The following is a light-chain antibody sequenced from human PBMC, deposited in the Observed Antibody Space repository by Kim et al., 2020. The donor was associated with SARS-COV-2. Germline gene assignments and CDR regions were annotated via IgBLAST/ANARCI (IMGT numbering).Light chain of an antibody. CDR1: QSILSSSYNKNY. Sequence: RATINCQSSQSILSSSYNKNYLAWYQQKPGQSPKLLISWATTREFGVPDRFSGSGSGTDFILTIGSLQADDLAVYYCQQFYSAPYTFGQGTKLEI. J-gene: IGKJ2*01. V-gene: IGKV4-1*01. CDR2: WAT. CDR3: QQFYSAPYT.